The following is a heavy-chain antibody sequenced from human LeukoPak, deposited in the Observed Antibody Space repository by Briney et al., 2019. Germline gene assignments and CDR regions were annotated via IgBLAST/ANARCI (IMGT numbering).Heavy chain of an antibody. J-gene: IGHJ4*02. V-gene: IGHV2-70*11. CDR2: IDWDDDK. D-gene: IGHD6-19*01. CDR3: ARIRDRQWLADY. CDR1: GFSLSTSGMC. Sequence: SGPALVKPTQTLTLTCTFSGFSLSTSGMCVSWIRQPPGKALDWLARIDWDDDKYYSTSLKTRLTISKDTSKNQVVLTMTNMDPVDTATYYCARIRDRQWLADYWGQGTLVTVSS.